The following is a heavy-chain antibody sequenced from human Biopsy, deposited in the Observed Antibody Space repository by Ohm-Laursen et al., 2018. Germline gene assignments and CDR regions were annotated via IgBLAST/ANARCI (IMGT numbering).Heavy chain of an antibody. CDR3: ATKLTGYFHH. V-gene: IGHV1-69*06. Sequence: SSVKVSCKAPEGTFSNYGINWVRQAPGQGLEWLGGNIPILGTGNYAQKFQDRVTVAADTSTSTATMELRSLRSDDTAVYYCATKLTGYFHHWGQGTLVIVSS. J-gene: IGHJ1*01. CDR2: NIPILGTG. CDR1: EGTFSNYG. D-gene: IGHD3-9*01.